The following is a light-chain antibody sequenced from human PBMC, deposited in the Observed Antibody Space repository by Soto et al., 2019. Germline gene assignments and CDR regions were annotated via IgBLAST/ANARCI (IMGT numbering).Light chain of an antibody. CDR1: QSVSTY. V-gene: IGKV3-11*01. Sequence: EIVLTQSPATLSLSPGERATLSCRASQSVSTYLAWYQQRPGQAPRLLIYDASYRATDIPPRFSGSGSETDFTLTNSSLEPEDFAVYYWQQRRSWTPTITFGQGTRLEIK. CDR3: QQRRSWTPTIT. CDR2: DAS. J-gene: IGKJ5*01.